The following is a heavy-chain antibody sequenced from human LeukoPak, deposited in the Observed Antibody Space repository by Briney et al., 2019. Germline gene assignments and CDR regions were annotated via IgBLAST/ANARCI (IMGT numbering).Heavy chain of an antibody. CDR2: ISYDGSNK. D-gene: IGHD3-10*01. V-gene: IGHV3-30-3*01. CDR3: ARDGIEYGSGSYYTY. CDR1: GFTFSSYP. Sequence: GRSLRLSCAASGFTFSSYPMHWVRQSPGKGLEWVAVISYDGSNKHYADSVKGRFTISRDKTKNTLYLQMNSLRAEDSAVYYCARDGIEYGSGSYYTYWGQGTLVTVSS. J-gene: IGHJ4*02.